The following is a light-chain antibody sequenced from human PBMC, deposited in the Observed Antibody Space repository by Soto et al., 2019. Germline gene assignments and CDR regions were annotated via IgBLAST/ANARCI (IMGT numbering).Light chain of an antibody. J-gene: IGKJ3*01. Sequence: EIVLTQSPATLSLSPGERATLSCRASKSDSIDYIAWYQQKPDQAPRLLNYAASSLASVTPDRFGGSGSGADFTLTISRLEPEDFAVYYCQQYDNFPVTFGPGTRVDVK. CDR1: KSDSIDY. V-gene: IGKV3-20*01. CDR2: AAS. CDR3: QQYDNFPVT.